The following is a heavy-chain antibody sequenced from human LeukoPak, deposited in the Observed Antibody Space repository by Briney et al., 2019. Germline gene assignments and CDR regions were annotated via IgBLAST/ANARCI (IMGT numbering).Heavy chain of an antibody. Sequence: PSGTLSLTCAVYGGSFSGYYWSWIRQAPGKGLEWIGEINHSGSTNYNPSLKSRVTISVDTSKNQFSLKLSSVTAADTAVYYCARAGSSAFFDYWGQGTLVTVSS. J-gene: IGHJ4*02. CDR1: GGSFSGYY. CDR2: INHSGST. V-gene: IGHV4-34*01. D-gene: IGHD6-13*01. CDR3: ARAGSSAFFDY.